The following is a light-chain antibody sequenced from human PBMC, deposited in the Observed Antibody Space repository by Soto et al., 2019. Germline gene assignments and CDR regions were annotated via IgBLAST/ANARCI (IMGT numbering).Light chain of an antibody. CDR2: AAS. V-gene: IGKV1-27*01. CDR3: QKYNGVPLS. Sequence: DIQVTQFPSSLSASVGDRITITCRASQAIDNYLAWYQQKPGKVPKLLIYAASTLQPGVPSRFSGSRSGTDFTLTVSSLQPEDVATYYCQKYNGVPLSFGPGTKVEIK. CDR1: QAIDNY. J-gene: IGKJ3*01.